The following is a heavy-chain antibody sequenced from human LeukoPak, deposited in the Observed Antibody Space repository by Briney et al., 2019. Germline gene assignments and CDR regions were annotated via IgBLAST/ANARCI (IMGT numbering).Heavy chain of an antibody. CDR2: IYYSGTT. CDR1: GGSISSSY. Sequence: SETLSLTCTVSGGSISSSYWSWIRQPPGKGLEWIGYIYYSGTTYYNPSLKSRVTISVDTSKNQFSLKLSSVTAADTAVYYCARRPRRGYSGYDRLPDAFDIWGQGTMVTVSS. D-gene: IGHD5-12*01. CDR3: ARRPRRGYSGYDRLPDAFDI. V-gene: IGHV4-59*12. J-gene: IGHJ3*02.